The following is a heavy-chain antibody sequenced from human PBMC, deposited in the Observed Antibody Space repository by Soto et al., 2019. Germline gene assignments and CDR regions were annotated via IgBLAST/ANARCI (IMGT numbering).Heavy chain of an antibody. CDR3: TRVTTTPYYIDY. J-gene: IGHJ4*02. CDR1: GGSISSYY. CDR2: IYYSGST. V-gene: IGHV4-59*08. D-gene: IGHD1-1*01. Sequence: SETLSLTCTVSGGSISSYYWSWIRQPPGKGLEWIGYIYYSGSTNYNPSLKSRVTISVDTSKNQFSLKLSSVTAADTAVYYCTRVTTTPYYIDYWGQGTLVTVSS.